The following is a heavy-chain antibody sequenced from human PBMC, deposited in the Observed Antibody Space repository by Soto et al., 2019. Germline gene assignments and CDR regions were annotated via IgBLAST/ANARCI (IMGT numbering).Heavy chain of an antibody. CDR1: EFTFSSYG. D-gene: IGHD3-22*01. V-gene: IGHV3-30*18. CDR2: ISYDGSNK. J-gene: IGHJ4*02. CDR3: AKDPQWSPYYYYDSRGYFDY. Sequence: PGGSLRLSCAASEFTFSSYGMHWVRQAPGKGLEWVARISYDGSNKYYGDSVKGRFTISRDNSKNTLYLQMNSLRAEDTAVYYCAKDPQWSPYYYYDSRGYFDYWGQGTLVTVSS.